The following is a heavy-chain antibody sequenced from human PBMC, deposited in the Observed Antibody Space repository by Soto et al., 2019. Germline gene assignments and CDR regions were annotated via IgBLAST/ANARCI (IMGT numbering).Heavy chain of an antibody. D-gene: IGHD2-8*02. CDR1: GGSISSGGYS. Sequence: SETLSLTCAVSGGSISSGGYSWNWIRQPPGKGLEWIGYIYHSGSTNYNPSLKSRVTISVDTSKNQFSLKLTSVTAADTAVYYCARGKITGLFDYWGQGTLVTVSS. V-gene: IGHV4-30-2*01. J-gene: IGHJ4*02. CDR2: IYHSGST. CDR3: ARGKITGLFDY.